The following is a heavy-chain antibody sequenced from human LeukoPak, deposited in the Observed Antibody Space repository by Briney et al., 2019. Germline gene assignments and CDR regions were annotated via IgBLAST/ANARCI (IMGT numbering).Heavy chain of an antibody. J-gene: IGHJ6*02. CDR1: GDSVSSNSGV. V-gene: IGHV6-1*01. CDR3: ARGGFYYYGMDV. CDR2: TYYRSKWYN. Sequence: SQTLSPTCVISGDSVSSNSGVWNWIRQSPSRGLEWLGRTYYRSKWYNDYAVSVKSRITINPDTTKNQFSLQLNSVTPEDTAVYYCARGGFYYYGMDVWGQGTTVTVSS.